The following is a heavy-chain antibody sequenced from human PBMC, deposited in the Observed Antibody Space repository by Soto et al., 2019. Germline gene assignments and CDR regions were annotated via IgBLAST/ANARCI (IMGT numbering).Heavy chain of an antibody. V-gene: IGHV4-34*01. D-gene: IGHD5-12*01. J-gene: IGHJ6*03. CDR2: INHSGST. CDR1: GGSFSGYY. CDR3: ARRIRGYDSYYYYYYYMDV. Sequence: SETLSLTCAVYGGSFSGYYWSWIRQPPGKGLEWIGEINHSGSTNYNPSLKSRVTISVDTSKNQFSLKLSSVTAADTAVYYCARRIRGYDSYYYYYYYMDVWGKGTTVTVSS.